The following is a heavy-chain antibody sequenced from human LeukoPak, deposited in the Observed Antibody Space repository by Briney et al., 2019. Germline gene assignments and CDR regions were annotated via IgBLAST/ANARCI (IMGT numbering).Heavy chain of an antibody. CDR3: ASPLLQLDDLPYYMDV. Sequence: GASVKVSCKASGHTFNGYYMHWVRQAPGQGLEWMGWINPKSGGTNYAQKFQGRVTMTRDTSISTAYMELSRLTSDDTAVYYCASPLLQLDDLPYYMDVWGTGTTVSVSS. CDR2: INPKSGGT. J-gene: IGHJ6*03. V-gene: IGHV1-2*02. CDR1: GHTFNGYY. D-gene: IGHD6-6*01.